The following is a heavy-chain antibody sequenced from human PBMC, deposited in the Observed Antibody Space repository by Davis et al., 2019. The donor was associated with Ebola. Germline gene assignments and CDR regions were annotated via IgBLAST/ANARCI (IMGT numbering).Heavy chain of an antibody. CDR3: ASLGSSSWYGAFDI. CDR1: GGSFSGYY. CDR2: INHSGST. D-gene: IGHD6-13*01. V-gene: IGHV4-34*01. J-gene: IGHJ3*02. Sequence: MPSETLSLTCAVSGGSFSGYYWRWIRQPPGKGLEWIGEINHSGSTNYNPSLKSRVTISVDTSKNQFSLKLSSVTAADTAVYYCASLGSSSWYGAFDIWGQGTMVTVSS.